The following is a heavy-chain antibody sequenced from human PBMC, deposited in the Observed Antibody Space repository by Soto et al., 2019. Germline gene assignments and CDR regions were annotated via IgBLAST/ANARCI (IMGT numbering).Heavy chain of an antibody. Sequence: ASVKVSCKVSGYTLTELSMHWVRQAPGKGLEWMGGFDPEDGETIYAQKFQGRVTMTEDTSTDTAYMELSSLRSEDTAVYYCANTMITFGGVYVNWFDPWGQGTLVTVSS. V-gene: IGHV1-24*01. CDR3: ANTMITFGGVYVNWFDP. CDR2: FDPEDGET. D-gene: IGHD3-16*01. CDR1: GYTLTELS. J-gene: IGHJ5*02.